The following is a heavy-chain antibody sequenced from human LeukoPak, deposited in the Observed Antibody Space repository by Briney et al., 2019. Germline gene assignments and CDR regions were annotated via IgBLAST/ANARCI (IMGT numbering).Heavy chain of an antibody. V-gene: IGHV3-33*01. CDR1: GFTLSSYG. CDR3: ARGGSGWYPYYFDY. J-gene: IGHJ4*02. Sequence: PGRSLRLSCAASGFTLSSYGMHWVRQAPGKGLEWVAVIWYDGSNKYYADSVKGRFTISRDNSKNTLYLQMNSLRAEDTAVYYCARGGSGWYPYYFDYWGQGTLVTVSS. D-gene: IGHD6-19*01. CDR2: IWYDGSNK.